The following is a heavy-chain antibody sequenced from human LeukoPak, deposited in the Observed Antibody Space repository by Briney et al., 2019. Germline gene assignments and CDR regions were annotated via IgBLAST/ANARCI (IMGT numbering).Heavy chain of an antibody. Sequence: GGSLRLSCAASGFPFTNAWMSWVRQAPGKGLEWVGRIKSKTDGGTTDYAAPVKDRFTISRDDSKNTLYLQMNSLKTEDTAVYYCTTDHSTFSLDYWGQGTLVTVSS. J-gene: IGHJ4*02. CDR2: IKSKTDGGTT. D-gene: IGHD2-2*01. V-gene: IGHV3-15*01. CDR1: GFPFTNAW. CDR3: TTDHSTFSLDY.